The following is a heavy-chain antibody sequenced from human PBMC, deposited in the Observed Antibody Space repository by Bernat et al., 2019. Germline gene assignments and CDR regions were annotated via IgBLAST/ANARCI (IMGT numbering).Heavy chain of an antibody. CDR2: IKSKTDGGTT. D-gene: IGHD3-10*01. Sequence: EVQLVESGGGLVKPGGSLRLSCAASGFTFSNAWMNWVRQAPGKGLEWVGRIKSKTDGGTTDYAAPVKGRFTISRDDSKNTLYLQMNSLKTEDTAVYYCTTDRGSITMVRGELLWYYGMDVWGQGTTVTVSS. CDR3: TTDRGSITMVRGELLWYYGMDV. J-gene: IGHJ6*02. CDR1: GFTFSNAW. V-gene: IGHV3-15*07.